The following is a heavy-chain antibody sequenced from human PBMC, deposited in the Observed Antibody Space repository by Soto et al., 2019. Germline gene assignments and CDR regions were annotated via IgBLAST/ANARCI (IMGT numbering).Heavy chain of an antibody. J-gene: IGHJ6*02. D-gene: IGHD2-2*01. CDR1: GGSISSSNW. CDR2: IYHSGST. CDR3: ARDHFGYCSSTSCYADYYYGMDI. V-gene: IGHV4-4*02. Sequence: SETLSLTCAVSGGSISSSNWWRWVRQPPGKGLEWIGEIYHSGSTNYNPSLKSRVTISVDKSKNQFSLKLSSVTAADTAVYYCARDHFGYCSSTSCYADYYYGMDIWGQGTTVTVSS.